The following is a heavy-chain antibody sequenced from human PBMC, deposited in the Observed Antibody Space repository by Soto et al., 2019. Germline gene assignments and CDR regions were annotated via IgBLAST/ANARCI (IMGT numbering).Heavy chain of an antibody. Sequence: SVKVSCKASGGTFSSYAISWVRQAPGQGLEWMGVIIPIFGTANYAQKFQGRVTITADESTSTAYMELSSLRSEDTAVYYCARDGDGSGSYFPQALDYWGQGTQVTVSS. V-gene: IGHV1-69*13. J-gene: IGHJ4*02. D-gene: IGHD3-10*01. CDR3: ARDGDGSGSYFPQALDY. CDR2: IIPIFGTA. CDR1: GGTFSSYA.